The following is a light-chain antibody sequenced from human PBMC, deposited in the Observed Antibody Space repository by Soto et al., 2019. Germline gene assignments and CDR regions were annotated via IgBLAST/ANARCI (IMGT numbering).Light chain of an antibody. CDR1: QSINSY. CDR2: AAS. Sequence: DIQMTQSPSSQSASLGDRVTITCRASQSINSYLNWYQQKPGKAPKLLIYAASSLQSGVPSRFSGSGSETDFTLTITSLQPDDFATYYCQQSFSTPRTFGQGTRVDI. J-gene: IGKJ1*01. CDR3: QQSFSTPRT. V-gene: IGKV1-39*01.